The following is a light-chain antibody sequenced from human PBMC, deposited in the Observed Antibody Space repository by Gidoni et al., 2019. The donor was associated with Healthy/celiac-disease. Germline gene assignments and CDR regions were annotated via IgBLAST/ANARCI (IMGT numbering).Light chain of an antibody. Sequence: DIVLTQSPGTLSLSPGERATLSCRASKRVSSSYLAWYQQKPGQAPRLLIYGASSRATGIPDRFSGSGSGTDFTLTISRLEPEDFAVYYCQQYGSSPLTFGQXTKVEIK. CDR1: KRVSSSY. CDR2: GAS. J-gene: IGKJ1*01. V-gene: IGKV3-20*01. CDR3: QQYGSSPLT.